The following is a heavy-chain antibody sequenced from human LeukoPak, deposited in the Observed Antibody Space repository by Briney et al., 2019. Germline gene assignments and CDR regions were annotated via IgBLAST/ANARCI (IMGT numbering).Heavy chain of an antibody. CDR3: ATLTGTTYPYYFDF. Sequence: SETLSLTCTVSGASIRQYYWSWIRQPPGKGLEWIGNLYHSGSPNYSPSLKSRVTISIDTAKNQFSLRLRSVTAADTAVYYCATLTGTTYPYYFDFWGQATLVTVSS. V-gene: IGHV4-59*01. CDR1: GASIRQYY. CDR2: LYHSGSP. J-gene: IGHJ4*02. D-gene: IGHD1-20*01.